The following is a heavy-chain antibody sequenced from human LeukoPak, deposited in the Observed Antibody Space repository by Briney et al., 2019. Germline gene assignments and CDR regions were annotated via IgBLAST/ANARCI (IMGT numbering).Heavy chain of an antibody. D-gene: IGHD4-17*01. CDR1: GFTFGSYG. CDR3: ARDYDYGDYPGY. CDR2: ISYDGSNK. J-gene: IGHJ4*02. Sequence: GGSLRLSCAASGFTFGSYGIHWVRQAPGKGLEWVAVISYDGSNKYYADSVKGRFTISRDNAKNSLYLQMNSLRAEDTALYYCARDYDYGDYPGYWGQGTLVTVSS. V-gene: IGHV3-30*03.